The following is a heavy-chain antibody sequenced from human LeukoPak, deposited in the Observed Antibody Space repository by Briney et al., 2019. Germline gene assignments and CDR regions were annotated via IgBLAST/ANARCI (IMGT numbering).Heavy chain of an antibody. CDR3: ARESPACGEDCYFDY. D-gene: IGHD2-21*02. CDR2: ISYDGTNT. CDR1: GFTFGSYA. Sequence: GGSLRLSCAASGFTFGSYAMHWVRQAPGRGLEWVAGISYDGTNTYYADSVKGRFTISRDNSKNTLYLQMNSLRTDDTAVYYCARESPACGEDCYFDYWGQGTLVTVSS. V-gene: IGHV3-30-3*01. J-gene: IGHJ4*02.